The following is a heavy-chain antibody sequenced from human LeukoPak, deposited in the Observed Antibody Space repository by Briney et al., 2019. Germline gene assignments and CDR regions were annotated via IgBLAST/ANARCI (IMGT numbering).Heavy chain of an antibody. Sequence: PGGSLRLSCAASGFTFSSYAMSWVRQALGKGLEWVSAISGSGGSTYYADSVKGRFTISRDNSKNTLYLQMNSLRAEDTAVYYCAKDEEYYYGSGSYSPLAYWGQGTLVTVSS. V-gene: IGHV3-23*01. J-gene: IGHJ4*02. CDR3: AKDEEYYYGSGSYSPLAY. D-gene: IGHD3-10*01. CDR2: ISGSGGST. CDR1: GFTFSSYA.